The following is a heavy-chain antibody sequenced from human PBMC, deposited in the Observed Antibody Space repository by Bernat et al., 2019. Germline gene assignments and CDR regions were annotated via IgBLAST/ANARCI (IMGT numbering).Heavy chain of an antibody. J-gene: IGHJ5*02. Sequence: QVQLVESGGGVVQPGRSLRLSCAASGFTFSGYGMHWVRQAPGKGLEWVAGIWYDGSNKYYADSVKVRFTISRDNSKNTLYMQMNSMRGEDTAVYYCERDATSSSWTNWLDPWGQGTLVTVSS. CDR2: IWYDGSNK. CDR3: ERDATSSSWTNWLDP. CDR1: GFTFSGYG. V-gene: IGHV3-33*01. D-gene: IGHD6-13*01.